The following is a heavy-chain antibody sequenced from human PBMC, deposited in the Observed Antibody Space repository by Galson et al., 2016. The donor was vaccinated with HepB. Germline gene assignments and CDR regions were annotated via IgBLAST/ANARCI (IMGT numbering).Heavy chain of an antibody. CDR2: ISYDESNK. D-gene: IGHD3-10*01. Sequence: SLRLSCAASGFTFSSYGMHWVRQAPGKGLEWVAFISYDESNKYYADSAKGRFTISRDNSKNTLSLQMNSLGAEDTATYSCARSYYYGSGSNWFDPWGQGTLVTVSS. J-gene: IGHJ5*02. V-gene: IGHV3-30*03. CDR3: ARSYYYGSGSNWFDP. CDR1: GFTFSSYG.